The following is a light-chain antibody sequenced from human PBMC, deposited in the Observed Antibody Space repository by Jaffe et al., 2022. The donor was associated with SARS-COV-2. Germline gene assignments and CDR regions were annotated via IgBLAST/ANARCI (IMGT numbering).Light chain of an antibody. CDR2: GAS. J-gene: IGKJ2*01. Sequence: ENVLTQSPGTLSLSPGERATLSCRASQSVSSSYLTWYQQKPGQAPKLLINGASRRATGIPDRFSGSGSGTDFTLTISRVEPEDFAVYYCLQYGRSPRYTFGQGTKLEIK. V-gene: IGKV3-20*01. CDR3: LQYGRSPRYT. CDR1: QSVSSSY.